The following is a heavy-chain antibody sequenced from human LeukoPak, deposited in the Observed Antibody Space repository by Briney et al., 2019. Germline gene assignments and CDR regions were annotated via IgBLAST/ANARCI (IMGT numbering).Heavy chain of an antibody. V-gene: IGHV4-61*01. CDR3: AGSRDGQSCIDY. J-gene: IGHJ4*02. Sequence: SETLSLTCTVSGGSVSSGSYYWSWIRQPPGKGLEWIGYIYYSGSTNYNPSLKSRVTISVDTSKNQFSLKLSSVTAADTAVYYCAGSRDGQSCIDYWGQGTLVTVSS. CDR1: GGSVSSGSYY. D-gene: IGHD5-24*01. CDR2: IYYSGST.